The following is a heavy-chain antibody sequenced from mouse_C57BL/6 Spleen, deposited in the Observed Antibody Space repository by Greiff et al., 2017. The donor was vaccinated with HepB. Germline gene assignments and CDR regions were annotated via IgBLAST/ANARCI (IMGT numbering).Heavy chain of an antibody. D-gene: IGHD2-4*01. J-gene: IGHJ1*03. V-gene: IGHV6-3*01. Sequence: EVKVEESGGGLVQPGGSMKLSCGASGFTFSNYWMNWVRQSQEKGLEWVAQIRLKSDNYATHYAESVKGRFTISRDYSKSSVYLQMNNLRAEDTGIYYCTGDYDWYFDVWGTGTTVTVSS. CDR2: IRLKSDNYAT. CDR3: TGDYDWYFDV. CDR1: GFTFSNYW.